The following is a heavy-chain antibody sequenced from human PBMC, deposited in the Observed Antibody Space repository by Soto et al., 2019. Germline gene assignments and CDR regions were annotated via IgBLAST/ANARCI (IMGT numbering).Heavy chain of an antibody. Sequence: PGGSLRLSCAASGFTFSSYAMSWVRQAPGKGLEWVSVISGSGGTTYYADSVKGRFTISRDNSKNTVYLQMSSLRDDDTAVYYCAKDEVGGTWPVRYFDSWGQGALFTVSS. CDR1: GFTFSSYA. D-gene: IGHD2-15*01. CDR3: AKDEVGGTWPVRYFDS. J-gene: IGHJ4*02. V-gene: IGHV3-23*01. CDR2: ISGSGGTT.